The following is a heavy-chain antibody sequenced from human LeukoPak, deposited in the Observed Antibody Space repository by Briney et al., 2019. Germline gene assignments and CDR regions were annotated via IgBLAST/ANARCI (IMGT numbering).Heavy chain of an antibody. D-gene: IGHD4/OR15-4a*01. CDR3: TRDDYSDSPTYYNGMDV. J-gene: IGHJ6*02. V-gene: IGHV3-21*01. Sequence: KPGGSLRLSCAASGFTFTAYTMNWVRQAPGEGLEWVSSMSGIGGFVHYADSVKGRFTISRDNAKSSLYLQMISLRAEDTAVYFCTRDDYSDSPTYYNGMDVWGQGTAVTVSS. CDR1: GFTFTAYT. CDR2: MSGIGGFV.